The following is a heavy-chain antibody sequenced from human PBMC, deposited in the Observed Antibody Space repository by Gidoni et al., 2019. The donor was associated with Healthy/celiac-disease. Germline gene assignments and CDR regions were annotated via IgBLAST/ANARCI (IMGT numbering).Heavy chain of an antibody. V-gene: IGHV3-33*01. CDR2: IWYDGSNK. D-gene: IGHD3-9*01. CDR3: ARDSDWLPSDVGYYFDY. J-gene: IGHJ4*02. CDR1: GFTFSSYG. Sequence: QVQLVESGGGVVQPGRSLRLSCAASGFTFSSYGMHWVRQAPGKGLEWVAVIWYDGSNKYYADSVKGRFTISRDNSKNTLYLQMNSLRAEDTAVYYCARDSDWLPSDVGYYFDYWGQGTLVTVSS.